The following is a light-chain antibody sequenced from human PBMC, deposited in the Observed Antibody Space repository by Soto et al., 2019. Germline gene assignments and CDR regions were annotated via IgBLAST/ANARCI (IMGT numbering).Light chain of an antibody. V-gene: IGKV3-15*01. CDR1: QSVSSN. Sequence: EIVFTQSPATRCLSPGERATLSCGASQSVSSNLAWYRQRPRQAPRLLIYGAATRATGIPGRFGGSGSRTVFTLTISSVQSEDFAVGSCQQYHNWPAFCQGTKVDI. CDR3: QQYHNWPA. J-gene: IGKJ1*01. CDR2: GAA.